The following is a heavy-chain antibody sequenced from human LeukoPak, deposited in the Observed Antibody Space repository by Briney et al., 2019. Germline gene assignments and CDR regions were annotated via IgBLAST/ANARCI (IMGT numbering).Heavy chain of an antibody. Sequence: SGGSLRLSCAASGFTFSSYAMSWVRQAPGKGLEWVSAISGSGGSTYYADSVKGRFTISRDNSKNTLYLQMNSLRAEDTAVYYCAKYSNTFYYDFWSAPGPYFDYWGQGTLVTVSS. V-gene: IGHV3-23*01. J-gene: IGHJ4*02. CDR2: ISGSGGST. CDR1: GFTFSSYA. CDR3: AKYSNTFYYDFWSAPGPYFDY. D-gene: IGHD3-3*01.